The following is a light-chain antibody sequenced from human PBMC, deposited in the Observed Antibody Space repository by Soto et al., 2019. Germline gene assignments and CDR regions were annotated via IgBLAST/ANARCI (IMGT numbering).Light chain of an antibody. CDR3: QQHSTWPWT. V-gene: IGKV3-11*01. J-gene: IGKJ1*01. Sequence: EIVLTQSPPTLSLSPGERATLSCRASQSVSSYFAWYQQSPGQAPRLLIYHASNRATGIPARFSGSGSGTDFTLTITSLEPEDFAVYYCQQHSTWPWTFGQGTKVEIK. CDR1: QSVSSY. CDR2: HAS.